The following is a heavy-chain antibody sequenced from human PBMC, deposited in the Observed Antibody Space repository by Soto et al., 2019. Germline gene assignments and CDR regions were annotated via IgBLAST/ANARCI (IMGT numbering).Heavy chain of an antibody. D-gene: IGHD3-16*02. CDR1: GYSFTSYW. CDR2: IYPGDSDT. J-gene: IGHJ4*02. V-gene: IGHV5-51*01. Sequence: PGESLKISCKGSGYSFTSYWIGWVRQMPGKGLEWMGIIYPGDSDTRYSPSFQGQVTISADKSISTAYLQWSSLKASDTAMYYCARRPYDYIWGSYRPFDYWGQGTLVTVSS. CDR3: ARRPYDYIWGSYRPFDY.